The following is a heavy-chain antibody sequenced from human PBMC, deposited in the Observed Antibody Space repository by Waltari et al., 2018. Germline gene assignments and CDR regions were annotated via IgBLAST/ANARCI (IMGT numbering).Heavy chain of an antibody. Sequence: QVQLKQWGAGTLKPSDTLSLTCGVYGGSFSGYHWTWVRQSPGKGLAWIGEINNGGGTNYRPALKSRVTISVDASKNQFSLFVRSVTAADTAVYYCARGGVPDYYGSGSPYRNWFDPWGQGTLVTVSS. CDR1: GGSFSGYH. J-gene: IGHJ5*02. CDR2: INNGGGT. CDR3: ARGGVPDYYGSGSPYRNWFDP. D-gene: IGHD3-10*01. V-gene: IGHV4-34*02.